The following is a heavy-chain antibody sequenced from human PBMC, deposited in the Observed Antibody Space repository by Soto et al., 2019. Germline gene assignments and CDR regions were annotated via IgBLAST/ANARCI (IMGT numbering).Heavy chain of an antibody. CDR2: INRGASGT. CDR1: GFIFSAYW. V-gene: IGHV3-7*01. D-gene: IGHD3-22*01. J-gene: IGHJ3*02. Sequence: GGSLRLSCAGSGFIFSAYWMSWVRRAPGKGLEWVAMINRGASGTHYVDSVKGRFTISRDNAKNSLYLQMNSLGAEDTALYYCVRDQLYYYDIFGRPLNGFDIWGQGTMVTVSS. CDR3: VRDQLYYYDIFGRPLNGFDI.